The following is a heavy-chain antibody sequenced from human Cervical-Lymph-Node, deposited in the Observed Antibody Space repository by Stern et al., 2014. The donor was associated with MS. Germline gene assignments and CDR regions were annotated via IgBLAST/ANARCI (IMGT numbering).Heavy chain of an antibody. CDR2: ININTGKS. CDR1: GYTFSSYS. Sequence: VQLVQSGSELKKPGASVKVACKASGYTFSSYSMNWVRQAPGQGLEWMGWININTGKSTYAQGFTGRFVFSLDTSDCARDDQYCSSTLCYAGARGMDVWGQGTTVTVSS. J-gene: IGHJ6*02. CDR3: DV. V-gene: IGHV7-4-1*01. D-gene: IGHD2-2*01.